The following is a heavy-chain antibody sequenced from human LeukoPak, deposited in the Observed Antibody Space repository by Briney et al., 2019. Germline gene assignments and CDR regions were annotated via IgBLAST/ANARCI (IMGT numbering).Heavy chain of an antibody. D-gene: IGHD3-10*01. CDR2: IESKTDGGTT. V-gene: IGHV3-15*04. CDR3: TTYGSGRKFDY. CDR1: GFSFSDAW. J-gene: IGHJ4*02. Sequence: GGSLRLSCAASGFSFSDAWMGWVRQIPGKGLEWVGRIESKTDGGTTDYAAPVKGRFTISRDDSTNTLYLQMNSLKSEDTAVYYCTTYGSGRKFDYWGQGILVTVSS.